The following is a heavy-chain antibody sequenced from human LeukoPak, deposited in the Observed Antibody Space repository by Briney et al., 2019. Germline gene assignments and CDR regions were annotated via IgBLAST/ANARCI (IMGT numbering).Heavy chain of an antibody. V-gene: IGHV3-23*01. CDR2: ISGSGGST. CDR3: AKGAASRGYTYVAN. J-gene: IGHJ4*02. CDR1: AFTFRSYA. Sequence: PGGSLRLSCAASAFTFRSYAMIWVRQAPGKGLEWVSGISGSGGSTYYSDSAKGRFTISRDNSNNTLYLQMNSLRAEDTAAYYCAKGAASRGYTYVANWGQGTLVNVSS. D-gene: IGHD5-18*01.